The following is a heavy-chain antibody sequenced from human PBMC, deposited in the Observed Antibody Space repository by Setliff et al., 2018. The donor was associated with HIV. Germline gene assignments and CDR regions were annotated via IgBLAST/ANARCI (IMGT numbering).Heavy chain of an antibody. Sequence: SETLSLTCTVSGGSLTGYYWSWVRQPPGKGLEWIGYVFYTRNTKYNPSLKSRVTITEDTSKNQFSLTLTCVTAADTAMYYCARLNALTRRLFDYWGQGILVTVSS. D-gene: IGHD3-9*01. CDR1: GGSLTGYY. J-gene: IGHJ4*02. V-gene: IGHV4-59*01. CDR2: VFYTRNT. CDR3: ARLNALTRRLFDY.